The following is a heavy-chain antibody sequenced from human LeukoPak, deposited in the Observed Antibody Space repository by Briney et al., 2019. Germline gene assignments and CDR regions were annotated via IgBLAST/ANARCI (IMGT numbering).Heavy chain of an antibody. CDR3: ARDAVRGVFDY. Sequence: GGSLRLSCAASGFTFSDYYMSWIRQAPGKGLEWVSYISSSGSTIYYADSVKGRFTISRDNAKNSLYLQMSSLRAEDTAVYYCARDAVRGVFDYWGQGTLVTVSS. CDR1: GFTFSDYY. D-gene: IGHD3-10*01. V-gene: IGHV3-11*01. J-gene: IGHJ4*02. CDR2: ISSSGSTI.